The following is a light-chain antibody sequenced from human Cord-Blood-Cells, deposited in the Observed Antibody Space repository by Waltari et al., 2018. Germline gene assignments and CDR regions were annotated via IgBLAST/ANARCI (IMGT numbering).Light chain of an antibody. CDR2: AAS. J-gene: IGKJ4*01. CDR1: QGISSY. CDR3: QQLNSYPLT. Sequence: DIQLTQSPSFLSASVGDRVTITCRASQGISSYLAWYQQKPGKAPKLLIYAASTLQSGCPSRFSGSGSGTEFTLTISSLQPEDFATYYCQQLNSYPLTFGGGTKVEIK. V-gene: IGKV1-9*01.